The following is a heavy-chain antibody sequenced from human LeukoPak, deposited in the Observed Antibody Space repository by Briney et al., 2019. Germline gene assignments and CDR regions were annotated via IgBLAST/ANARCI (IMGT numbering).Heavy chain of an antibody. CDR2: IIPILGIA. Sequence: SVKVSCKASGGTFSSYAISWVRQAPGQGLEWMGRIIPILGIANYAQKFQGRVTITADKSMSTAYMELSSLRSEDTAVYYCATSMVRGVITLYYFGYWGQGTLVTVSS. J-gene: IGHJ4*02. V-gene: IGHV1-69*04. CDR1: GGTFSSYA. CDR3: ATSMVRGVITLYYFGY. D-gene: IGHD3-10*01.